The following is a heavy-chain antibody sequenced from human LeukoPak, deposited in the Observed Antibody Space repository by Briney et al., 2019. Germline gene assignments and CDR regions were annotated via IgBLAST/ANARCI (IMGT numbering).Heavy chain of an antibody. Sequence: GGSLRLSNAAFGFNFSSYAMSWVRQAPGKGLEWVSAISGNGGSTYYADSVKGRFHISRDNSKNTLYLQMNSLRAEDTAVYYCAKTVAARPNWFDPWGQGTLVTVSS. D-gene: IGHD6-6*01. CDR1: GFNFSSYA. CDR3: AKTVAARPNWFDP. V-gene: IGHV3-23*01. J-gene: IGHJ5*02. CDR2: ISGNGGST.